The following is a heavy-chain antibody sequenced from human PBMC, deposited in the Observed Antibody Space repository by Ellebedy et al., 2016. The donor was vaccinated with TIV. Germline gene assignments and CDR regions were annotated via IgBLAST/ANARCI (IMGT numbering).Heavy chain of an antibody. D-gene: IGHD1-26*01. CDR2: IYYSGST. V-gene: IGHV4-59*08. CDR1: GGSISSYY. J-gene: IGHJ5*02. CDR3: ARRSYNGNWFDP. Sequence: SETLSLXCTVSGGSISSYYWSWIRQPPGKGLEWIGYIYYSGSTNYNPSLKSRVTISVDTSKNQFSLKLSSVTAADTAVYYCARRSYNGNWFDPWGQGTLVTVSS.